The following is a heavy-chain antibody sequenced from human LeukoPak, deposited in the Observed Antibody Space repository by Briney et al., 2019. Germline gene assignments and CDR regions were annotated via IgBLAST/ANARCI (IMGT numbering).Heavy chain of an antibody. J-gene: IGHJ4*02. D-gene: IGHD3-16*01. CDR2: VYSGGST. V-gene: IGHV3-53*01. CDR3: ARDRPVTPLGY. CDR1: GVTVSNNC. Sequence: PVRSLRLSCAASGVTVSNNCMTWVRQPPGKGLEWVSGVYSGGSTYYADSVKGRFTISRDNSKNTVYLQMNTLRAEDTAVYYCARDRPVTPLGYWGQGTLVTVSS.